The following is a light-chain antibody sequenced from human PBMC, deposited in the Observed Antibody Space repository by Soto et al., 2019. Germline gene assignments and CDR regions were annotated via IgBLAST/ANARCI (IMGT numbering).Light chain of an antibody. J-gene: IGKJ5*01. CDR3: QQRSNWPQEIT. CDR1: QYINTR. Sequence: EILLTQSPSTLSSFPGDRVTLSCRASQYINTRLAWYQHRPGQAPRLLSYQTSIRAAGIPARFSASGSGTDFTLTISSLEPEDFALYYCQQRSNWPQEITFGQGTRLEIK. V-gene: IGKV3-11*01. CDR2: QTS.